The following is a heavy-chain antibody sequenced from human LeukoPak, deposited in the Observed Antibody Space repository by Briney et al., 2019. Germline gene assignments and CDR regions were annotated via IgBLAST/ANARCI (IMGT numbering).Heavy chain of an antibody. J-gene: IGHJ6*03. CDR2: IYTSGST. Sequence: SQTLSLTCTVSGGSISSGSYYWSWIRQPAGKGLESIGRIYTSGSTNYNPSLKSRVTISVDTSKNQFSLKLSSVTAADTAVYYCARDGHDYSNPHPNYYYYMDVWGKGATVTVSS. CDR3: ARDGHDYSNPHPNYYYYMDV. CDR1: GGSISSGSYY. V-gene: IGHV4-61*02. D-gene: IGHD4-11*01.